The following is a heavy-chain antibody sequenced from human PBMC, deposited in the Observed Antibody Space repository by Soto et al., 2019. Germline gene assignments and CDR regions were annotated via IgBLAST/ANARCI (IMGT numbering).Heavy chain of an antibody. J-gene: IGHJ5*02. V-gene: IGHV4-31*03. CDR1: GGSISSGGQY. CDR3: ARGLSRDLRTGTWLEP. Sequence: QVQLQESGPGLVKPSQTLSLTCTVSGGSISSGGQYWTWIRQHPGEGPEWIGYIYYTGTTYYNPSLKSRLTISVDTSKHQFSLRLHSVTAADTAVYYCARGLSRDLRTGTWLEPWGQGTLVTVSS. D-gene: IGHD3-10*01. CDR2: IYYTGTT.